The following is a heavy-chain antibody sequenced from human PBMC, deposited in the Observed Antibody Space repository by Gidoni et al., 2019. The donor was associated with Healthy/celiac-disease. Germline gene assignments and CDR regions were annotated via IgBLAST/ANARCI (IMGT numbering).Heavy chain of an antibody. D-gene: IGHD2-8*01. J-gene: IGHJ4*02. Sequence: QVQLQDSGPGLVKPSDTLSLTCQAPGGSISSYYWSWIRQPPGKGLEWIGYIYYSGSTNYNPSLKSRVTISVDTSKNQFSLKLSSVTAADTAVYYCARDVGNGLDYWGQGTLVTVSS. CDR1: GGSISSYY. CDR3: ARDVGNGLDY. CDR2: IYYSGST. V-gene: IGHV4-59*01.